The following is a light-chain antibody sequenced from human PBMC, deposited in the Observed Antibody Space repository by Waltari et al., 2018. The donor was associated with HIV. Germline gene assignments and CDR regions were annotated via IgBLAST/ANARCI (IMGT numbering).Light chain of an antibody. V-gene: IGLV1-44*01. J-gene: IGLJ1*01. CDR2: NND. CDR3: AAWDDTMNGGV. Sequence: QSVLTQPPSASGTPGQRVTISCSGSISTIGRNSVHWYQQFPGTAPKRLIYNNDHRPSGVPDRFSGSQSGTSASLAISGLQSEDEADYYCAAWDDTMNGGVFGTGTKVIVL. CDR1: ISTIGRNS.